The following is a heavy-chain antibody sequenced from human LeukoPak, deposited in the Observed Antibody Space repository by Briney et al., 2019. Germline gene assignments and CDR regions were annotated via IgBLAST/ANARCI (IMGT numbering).Heavy chain of an antibody. CDR1: GYTFTTYG. J-gene: IGHJ5*02. V-gene: IGHV1-18*01. CDR2: ISTYTGNA. D-gene: IGHD2-2*01. CDR3: ARDGDCSSTSCYGAAGWFDP. Sequence: GASVKVSCKASGYTFTTYGLSWVRRAPGQGLEWMGWISTYTGNAKYSQKLQDRVTMTTGTSTSTGYMELRGLTSDDTAVYYCARDGDCSSTSCYGAAGWFDPWGQGTLVTVSS.